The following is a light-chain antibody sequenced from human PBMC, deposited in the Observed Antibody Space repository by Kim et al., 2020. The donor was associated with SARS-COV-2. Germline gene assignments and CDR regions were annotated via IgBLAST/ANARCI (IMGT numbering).Light chain of an antibody. CDR1: SSNVGYNF. V-gene: IGLV1-51*01. CDR2: DNT. Sequence: QSALTQPPSVSAAPGQKVTISCSGNSSNVGYNFVSWYLQVPGTVPKLVIYDNTKRPSGIPDRFSGSRSGSSATLGITGLHTGDEAQYDCGTWDNTLNAWVFGGGTQLTVL. J-gene: IGLJ3*02. CDR3: GTWDNTLNAWV.